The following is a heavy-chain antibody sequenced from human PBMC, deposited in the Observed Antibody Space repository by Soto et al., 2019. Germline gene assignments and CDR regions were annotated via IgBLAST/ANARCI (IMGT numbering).Heavy chain of an antibody. CDR1: GFSFSSSV. CDR2: IRSKAYGGTT. CDR3: TRDNGYCTNGVCYSWFDP. D-gene: IGHD2-8*01. Sequence: GGSLRLSCAASGFSFSSSVMHWVRQAPGKGLEWVGFIRSKAYGGTTEYAASVKGRFTISRDDSKSIAYLQMNSLKTEDTAVYYCTRDNGYCTNGVCYSWFDPWGQGTLVTVSS. V-gene: IGHV3-49*04. J-gene: IGHJ5*02.